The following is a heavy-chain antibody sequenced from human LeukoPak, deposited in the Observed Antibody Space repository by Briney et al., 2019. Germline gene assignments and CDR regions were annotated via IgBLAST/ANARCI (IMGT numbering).Heavy chain of an antibody. CDR1: GFTFSTYN. D-gene: IGHD2-15*01. Sequence: PGGSLRLSCAASGFTFSTYNMNWVRQAPGKGGEWVSLICSSGSYIYYADSVKGRFTISRDNAKNSLYVQMNSLRAEDTAVYYCARDRGGSAPYYFDYWGQGTLVTVSS. CDR3: ARDRGGSAPYYFDY. CDR2: ICSSGSYI. V-gene: IGHV3-21*01. J-gene: IGHJ4*02.